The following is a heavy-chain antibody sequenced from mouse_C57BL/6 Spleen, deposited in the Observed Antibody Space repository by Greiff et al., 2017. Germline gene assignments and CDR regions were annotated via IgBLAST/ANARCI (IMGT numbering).Heavy chain of an antibody. V-gene: IGHV1-54*01. CDR1: GYAFTNYL. D-gene: IGHD1-1*01. Sequence: VQLQQSGAELVRPGTSVTVSCKASGYAFTNYLIEWVKQRPGQGLEWIGVINPGSGGTNYNEKFKGKATLTADKTSSIAYMQLSSLTSEDSAVYFCARSNYGSPSWFAYWGQGTLVTVSA. CDR3: ARSNYGSPSWFAY. CDR2: INPGSGGT. J-gene: IGHJ3*01.